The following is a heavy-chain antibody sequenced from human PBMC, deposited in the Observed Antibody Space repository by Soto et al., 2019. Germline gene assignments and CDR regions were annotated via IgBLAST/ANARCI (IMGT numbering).Heavy chain of an antibody. J-gene: IGHJ3*02. CDR2: ISGSGGST. D-gene: IGHD3-10*01. Sequence: GGSLRLSCAASGFTFSSYAMSWVRQAPGKGLEWVSAISGSGGSTYYADSVKGRFTISRDNSKNTLYLQMNSLRAEDTAVYYCAKDRTGGSGIGAFLDIWGQGTMVTVSS. CDR1: GFTFSSYA. CDR3: AKDRTGGSGIGAFLDI. V-gene: IGHV3-23*01.